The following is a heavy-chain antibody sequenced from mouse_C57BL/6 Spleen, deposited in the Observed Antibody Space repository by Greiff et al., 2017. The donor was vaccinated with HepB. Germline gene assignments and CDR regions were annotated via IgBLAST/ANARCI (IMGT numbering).Heavy chain of an antibody. CDR1: GFTFNTYA. J-gene: IGHJ3*01. CDR2: IRSKSSNYAT. V-gene: IGHV10-3*01. CDR3: VSELAWFAY. D-gene: IGHD4-1*01. Sequence: EVKLQESGGGLVQPKGSLKLSCAASGFTFNTYAMHWVRQAPGKGVEWVARIRSKSSNYATYYAESVKARITISRDDSQSMLYLQMNNLKTEDTAMYYSVSELAWFAYWGQGTLVTVAT.